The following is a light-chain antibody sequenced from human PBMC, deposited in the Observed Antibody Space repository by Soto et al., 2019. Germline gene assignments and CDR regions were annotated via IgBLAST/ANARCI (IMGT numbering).Light chain of an antibody. V-gene: IGKV3-15*01. CDR1: QSISDT. Sequence: EIVMTQSPTTLSVSPGGRATLSCRASQSISDTLAWYQQKLGQAPRLLIYRASTRATGIPARFSGSGSGTEFTLTISSLQSEDFALYYCHQYENWPQTFGQGTKVDIK. CDR3: HQYENWPQT. J-gene: IGKJ1*01. CDR2: RAS.